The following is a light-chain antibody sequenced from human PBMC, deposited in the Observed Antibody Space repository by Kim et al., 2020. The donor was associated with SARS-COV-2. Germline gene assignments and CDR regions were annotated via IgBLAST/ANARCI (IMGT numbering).Light chain of an antibody. V-gene: IGLV3-21*04. CDR1: NIGSKS. CDR3: QVWDSSSDHVV. CDR2: YDS. Sequence: SYELTQPPSVSVAPGKTARITCGGNNIGSKSVHWYQQKPGQAPVLVIYYDSDRPSGIPERFSGSKSGNTATLTISRVEAGDEADYYSQVWDSSSDHVVFGGGNQLTVL. J-gene: IGLJ2*01.